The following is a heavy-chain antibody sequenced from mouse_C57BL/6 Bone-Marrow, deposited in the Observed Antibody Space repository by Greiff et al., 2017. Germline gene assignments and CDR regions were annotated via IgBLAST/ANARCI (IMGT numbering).Heavy chain of an antibody. CDR1: GYTFTNYW. CDR2: LYPGGGYT. Sequence: QVQLQQSGAELVRPGTSVKMSCKASGYTFTNYWIGWAKQRPGHGLEWIGDLYPGGGYTNYNATFKGKATLTADKSSSTAYMQFSSLTSEYSVIYYCARQGVIFYYGSSYDWYFDVWGTGTTVTVSS. CDR3: ARQGVIFYYGSSYDWYFDV. J-gene: IGHJ1*03. V-gene: IGHV1-63*01. D-gene: IGHD1-1*01.